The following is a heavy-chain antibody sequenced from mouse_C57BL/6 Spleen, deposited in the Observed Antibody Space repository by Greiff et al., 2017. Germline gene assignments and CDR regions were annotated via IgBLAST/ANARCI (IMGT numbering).Heavy chain of an antibody. CDR1: GYTFTDHT. CDR3: ARSPGYYGSSPYFDY. Sequence: QVQLQQSDAELVKPGASVKISCKVSGYTFTDHTIHWMKQRPEQGLEWIGYIYPRDGSTKYNEKFKGKATLTADKSSSTAYLQLNSLTSEDSAVYFCARSPGYYGSSPYFDYWGQGTTLTVSS. J-gene: IGHJ2*01. CDR2: IYPRDGST. D-gene: IGHD1-1*01. V-gene: IGHV1-78*01.